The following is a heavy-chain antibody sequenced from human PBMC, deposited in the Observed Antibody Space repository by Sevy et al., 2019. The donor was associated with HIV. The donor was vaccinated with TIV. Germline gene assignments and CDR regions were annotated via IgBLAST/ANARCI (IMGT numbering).Heavy chain of an antibody. CDR2: FKNKGLGGTL. Sequence: GGYLRLSCTTSGFTFGDFVMNWVRQAPGKGLEWVTFFKNKGLGGTLNHAASVKGRFTISRDDSKGIAYLQRNDLKTGDTGIYFYTRWKGDQSIFNCCGQGALVTVS. D-gene: IGHD1-1*01. CDR1: GFTFGDFV. CDR3: TRWKGDQSIFNC. J-gene: IGHJ4*02. V-gene: IGHV3-49*04.